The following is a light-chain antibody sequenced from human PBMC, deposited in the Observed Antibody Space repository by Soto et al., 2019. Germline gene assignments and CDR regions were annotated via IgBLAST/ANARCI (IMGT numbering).Light chain of an antibody. J-gene: IGKJ1*01. CDR2: IAS. Sequence: EIVLTQSPGTLSLFPGERATLSCRATQSVNSDYLAWYQQKPGQAPRLLIYIASRRATGIPDRFSGSGSGTDFTLTINRLEPEDFAVYYCQQYGTSPWTFGQGTKVDIK. CDR1: QSVNSDY. V-gene: IGKV3-20*01. CDR3: QQYGTSPWT.